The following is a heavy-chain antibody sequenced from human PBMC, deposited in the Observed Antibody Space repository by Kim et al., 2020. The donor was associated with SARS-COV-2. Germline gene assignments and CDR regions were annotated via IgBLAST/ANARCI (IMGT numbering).Heavy chain of an antibody. CDR1: GGTFSSYA. Sequence: SVKVSCKASGGTFSSYAISWVRQAPGQGLEWMGGIIPIFGTANYAQKFQGRVTITADESTSTAYMELSSLRSEDTAVYYCAKSIAVAGTVSSLDVWGQGTTVTVSS. V-gene: IGHV1-69*13. CDR3: AKSIAVAGTVSSLDV. J-gene: IGHJ6*02. CDR2: IIPIFGTA. D-gene: IGHD6-19*01.